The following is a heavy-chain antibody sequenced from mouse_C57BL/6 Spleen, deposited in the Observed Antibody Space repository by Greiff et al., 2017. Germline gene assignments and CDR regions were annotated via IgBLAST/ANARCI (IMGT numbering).Heavy chain of an antibody. CDR1: GYTFTSYW. Sequence: VQLQQPGAELVRPGSSVKLSCKASGYTFTSYWMHWVKQRPIQGLEWIGNIDPSDSETHYNQKFKDKATLTVDKSSSTAYMQLSSLTSEDSAVYYCARVITTVVGAMDYWGQGTSVTVSS. J-gene: IGHJ4*01. D-gene: IGHD1-1*01. CDR3: ARVITTVVGAMDY. CDR2: IDPSDSET. V-gene: IGHV1-52*01.